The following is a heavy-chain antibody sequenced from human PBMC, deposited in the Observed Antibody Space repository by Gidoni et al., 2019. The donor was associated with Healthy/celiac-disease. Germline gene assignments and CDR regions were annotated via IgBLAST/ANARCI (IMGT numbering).Heavy chain of an antibody. J-gene: IGHJ4*02. D-gene: IGHD3-10*01. CDR2: ILPILGIA. CDR3: ASGVFDY. V-gene: IGHV1-69*04. Sequence: QVQLVQSGAEVKKLGSSVKVSCKASGGTFSSYAISLVRQAPGQGLEWMGRILPILGIANDAQKFRGSVRITADKSTGTAYMELSSLRSEDTAVYYCASGVFDYWGQGTLVTVSS. CDR1: GGTFSSYA.